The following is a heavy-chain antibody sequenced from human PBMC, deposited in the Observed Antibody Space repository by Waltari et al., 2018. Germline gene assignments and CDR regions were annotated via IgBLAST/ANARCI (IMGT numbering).Heavy chain of an antibody. V-gene: IGHV3-48*01. CDR2: ISSSSSTI. Sequence: EVQLVESGGGLVQPGGSLRLSCAASGFTFSSYSMNWVRQAPGKGLEWVSYISSSSSTIYYADSVKGRFTISRDKAKNSLYLQMNSLRAEDTAVYYCARAHSSSWYADDYWGQGTLVTVSS. CDR1: GFTFSSYS. D-gene: IGHD6-13*01. CDR3: ARAHSSSWYADDY. J-gene: IGHJ4*02.